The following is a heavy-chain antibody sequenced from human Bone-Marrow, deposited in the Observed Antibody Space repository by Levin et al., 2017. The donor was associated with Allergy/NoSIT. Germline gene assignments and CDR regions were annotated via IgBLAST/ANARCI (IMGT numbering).Heavy chain of an antibody. CDR2: LDPSSGFT. CDR3: ARSEMAPDRLAF. Sequence: GESLKISCKASGYTFTSHQMHWVRQAPGQGLEWMGILDPSSGFTTYAQKFQGRVTMTRDTSTNTVYMELSSLISEDTAVYYCARSEMAPDRLAFWGQGTLVTGSS. J-gene: IGHJ4*02. D-gene: IGHD5-24*01. V-gene: IGHV1-46*01. CDR1: GYTFTSHQ.